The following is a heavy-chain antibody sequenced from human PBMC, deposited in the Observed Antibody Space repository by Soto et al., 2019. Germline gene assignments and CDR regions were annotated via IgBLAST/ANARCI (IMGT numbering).Heavy chain of an antibody. D-gene: IGHD2-15*01. CDR1: GFTFSSYS. V-gene: IGHV3-48*01. Sequence: GGSLRLSCAASGFTFSSYSMNWVRQAPGKGLEWVSYISSSSSTIYYADSVKGRFTISRDNAKNSLYLQMNSLRAEDTAVYYCARVVNNYYYYMDVRGKGTTVTVPS. CDR3: ARVVNNYYYYMDV. CDR2: ISSSSSTI. J-gene: IGHJ6*03.